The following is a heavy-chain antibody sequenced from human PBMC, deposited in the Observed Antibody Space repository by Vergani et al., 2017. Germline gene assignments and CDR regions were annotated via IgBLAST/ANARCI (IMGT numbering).Heavy chain of an antibody. CDR2: SYYSGNT. CDR3: ARAVATARSYGMDV. J-gene: IGHJ6*02. D-gene: IGHD5-12*01. CDR1: GGSISSYY. V-gene: IGHV4-59*12. Sequence: QVQLQESCPGLVKPSQTLFLTCTVSGGSISSYYWSWIRQPPGEGLEWIGYSYYSGNTNYNPSLKSRVTISVDTSKNQFSLNLSSVTAADTAVYYCARAVATARSYGMDVWGQGTTVTVSS.